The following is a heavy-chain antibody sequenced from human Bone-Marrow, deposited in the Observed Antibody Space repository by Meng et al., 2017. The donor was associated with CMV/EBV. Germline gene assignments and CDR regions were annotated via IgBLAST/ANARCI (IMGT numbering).Heavy chain of an antibody. CDR1: GGTFSSYT. CDR3: ARAAKSIAARPSYYYGMDV. Sequence: SVKVSCKASGGTFSSYTISWVRQAPGQGLEWMGRIIPILGIANYAQKFQGRVTITADKSTSTAYMELSSLRSEDTAVYYCARAAKSIAARPSYYYGMDVWGQGNTVNV. D-gene: IGHD6-6*01. V-gene: IGHV1-69*02. CDR2: IIPILGIA. J-gene: IGHJ6*02.